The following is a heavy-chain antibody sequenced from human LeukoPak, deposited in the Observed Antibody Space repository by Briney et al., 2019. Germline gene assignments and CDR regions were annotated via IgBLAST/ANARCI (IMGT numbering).Heavy chain of an antibody. D-gene: IGHD5-18*01. Sequence: ASVKVSCKASGYTFTSYTIHWVRQVPGQRLEWMGWINTGNGNTEYSQKFQGRVTVTTDTSASTAYMELSSLRSEHTAVYYCARCGYSDAWSCDHWGQGTLVTVSS. V-gene: IGHV1-3*04. CDR3: ARCGYSDAWSCDH. J-gene: IGHJ5*02. CDR2: INTGNGNT. CDR1: GYTFTSYT.